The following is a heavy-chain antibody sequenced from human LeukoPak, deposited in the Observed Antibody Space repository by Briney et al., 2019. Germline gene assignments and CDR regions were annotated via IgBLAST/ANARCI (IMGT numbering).Heavy chain of an antibody. J-gene: IGHJ4*02. V-gene: IGHV4-4*02. D-gene: IGHD3-22*01. Sequence: PSGTLSLTCAVSGGSISSSNWWSWVRQPPGKGLEWIGEIYHSGSTNYNPSLKSRVTISVDKSKNQFSLKLSSVTAAATAVYYCARNIGYYYDSSGGGWGQGTLVTVSS. CDR1: GGSISSSNW. CDR3: ARNIGYYYDSSGGG. CDR2: IYHSGST.